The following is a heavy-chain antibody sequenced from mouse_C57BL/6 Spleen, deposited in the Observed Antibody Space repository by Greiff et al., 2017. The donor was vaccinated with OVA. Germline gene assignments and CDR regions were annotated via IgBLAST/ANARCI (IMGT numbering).Heavy chain of an antibody. CDR1: GYSFTGYY. CDR3: ARGGTSFAY. Sequence: EVQRVESGPELVKPGASVKISCKASGYSFTGYYMNWVKQSPEKSLEWIGEINPSTGGTTYNQKFEAKATLTVDKSSSTAYMQLKSLTSEDSAVYYCARGGTSFAYWGQGTLVTVSA. D-gene: IGHD3-3*01. J-gene: IGHJ3*01. V-gene: IGHV1-42*01. CDR2: INPSTGGT.